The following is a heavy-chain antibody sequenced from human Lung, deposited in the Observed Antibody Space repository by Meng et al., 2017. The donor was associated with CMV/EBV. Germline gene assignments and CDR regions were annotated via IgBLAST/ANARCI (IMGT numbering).Heavy chain of an antibody. J-gene: IGHJ5*02. D-gene: IGHD6-19*01. Sequence: ASVKVSXKASGYTFTNNGVSWLRQARGQGPEWMGWINTNNGNRNYAQKFQGRVILTTDTSTNTAYMELTSLTSDDTAVYYCARPFTSGWYNWFDPWGQGTLVTFSS. CDR2: INTNNGNR. V-gene: IGHV1-18*01. CDR1: GYTFTNNG. CDR3: ARPFTSGWYNWFDP.